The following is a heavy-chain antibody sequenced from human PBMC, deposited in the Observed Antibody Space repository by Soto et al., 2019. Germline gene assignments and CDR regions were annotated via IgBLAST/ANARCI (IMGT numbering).Heavy chain of an antibody. D-gene: IGHD2-15*01. V-gene: IGHV4-39*01. CDR3: ARHLTYCSAGSCYSDFPYYGMDV. CDR2: IFYSGST. Sequence: PSETLSLTCTVSGGSISSSSYYWGLIRLPPGKGLEWIGSIFYSGSTYYNPSLKSRVTISVDTSKNQFSLKLSSVTAADTAVYYCARHLTYCSAGSCYSDFPYYGMDVWGQGTTVT. J-gene: IGHJ6*02. CDR1: GGSISSSSYY.